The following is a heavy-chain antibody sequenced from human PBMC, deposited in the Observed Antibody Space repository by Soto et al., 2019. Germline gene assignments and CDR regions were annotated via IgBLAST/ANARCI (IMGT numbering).Heavy chain of an antibody. CDR3: AREMAATYGLGV. CDR1: GGSISSGGYY. Sequence: QVHLQESGPGLVKPSQTLSLTCTVSGGSISSGGYYWSWIRQSPGKGLEWIGNIYFSGSVYYNPSLKRRGVISLDTSENQFSLKLSSVTAADTAVYYCAREMAATYGLGVWGQGTTVTVSS. J-gene: IGHJ6*02. CDR2: IYFSGSV. D-gene: IGHD6-19*01. V-gene: IGHV4-30-4*01.